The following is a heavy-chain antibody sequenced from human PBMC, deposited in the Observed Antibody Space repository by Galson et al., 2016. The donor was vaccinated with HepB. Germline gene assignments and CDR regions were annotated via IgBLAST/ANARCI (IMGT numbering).Heavy chain of an antibody. CDR2: IIPIFRTT. CDR3: AVDTTVISKGFDY. Sequence: SCKASGGSFSNYGFNWVRQAPGQGLEWMGAIIPIFRTTNYAQNFQGRVTITADESTSTAYMELSSLRSEDTAGSYCAVDTTVISKGFDYWGQGTLVTVSS. V-gene: IGHV1-69*01. CDR1: GGSFSNYG. J-gene: IGHJ4*02. D-gene: IGHD4-11*01.